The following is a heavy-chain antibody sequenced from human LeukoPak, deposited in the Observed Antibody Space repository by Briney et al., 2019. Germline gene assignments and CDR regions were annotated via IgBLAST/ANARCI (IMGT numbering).Heavy chain of an antibody. CDR3: ARAGRYGSSWYGVGNWFDP. V-gene: IGHV4-34*01. D-gene: IGHD6-13*01. CDR1: GGSFSGYY. CDR2: INHSGST. Sequence: SETLSLTCAVYGGSFSGYYWSWIRQPPGKGLEWIGEINHSGSTNYNPSLKSRVTISVDTSKNQFSLKLSSVTAADTAVYYCARAGRYGSSWYGVGNWFDPWGQRTLVTVSS. J-gene: IGHJ5*02.